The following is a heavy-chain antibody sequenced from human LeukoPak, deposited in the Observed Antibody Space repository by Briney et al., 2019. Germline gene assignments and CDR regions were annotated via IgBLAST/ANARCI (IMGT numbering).Heavy chain of an antibody. Sequence: PSETLSLTCAVYGGSFSSYYWSWIRQPPGKGLEWIGEINHSGSTNYNPSLKSRVTISVGTSKNQFSLKLSSVTAADTAVYYCARGGPIAAAPKSFDYWGQGTLVTVSS. V-gene: IGHV4-34*01. CDR2: INHSGST. CDR1: GGSFSSYY. CDR3: ARGGPIAAAPKSFDY. D-gene: IGHD6-13*01. J-gene: IGHJ4*02.